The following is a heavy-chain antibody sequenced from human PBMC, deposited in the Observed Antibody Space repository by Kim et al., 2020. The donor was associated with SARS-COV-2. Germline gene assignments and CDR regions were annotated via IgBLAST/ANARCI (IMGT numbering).Heavy chain of an antibody. CDR3: ARHRRITMIVVVIQDFDY. V-gene: IGHV4-39*01. D-gene: IGHD3-22*01. CDR2: IYYSGST. J-gene: IGHJ4*02. Sequence: SETLSLTCTVSGGSISSSSYYWGWIRQPPGKGLEWIGSIYYSGSTYYNPSLKSRVTISVDTSKNQFSLKLSSVTAADTAVYYCARHRRITMIVVVIQDFDYWGQGTLVTVSS. CDR1: GGSISSSSYY.